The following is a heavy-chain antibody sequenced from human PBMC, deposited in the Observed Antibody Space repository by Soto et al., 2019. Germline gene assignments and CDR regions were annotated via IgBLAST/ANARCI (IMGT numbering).Heavy chain of an antibody. J-gene: IGHJ5*02. Sequence: EVQLVESGGGLVQPGGSLRLSCAASGFTFSTYWMHWVRQVPGKGLVWVSRINSDGSTTSYADSVKGRFTISRDNAKNTLFLQMNSLRAEDTAVYYCSGGVATLLAWGQGTLVTVSS. D-gene: IGHD5-12*01. CDR3: SGGVATLLA. CDR2: INSDGSTT. V-gene: IGHV3-74*01. CDR1: GFTFSTYW.